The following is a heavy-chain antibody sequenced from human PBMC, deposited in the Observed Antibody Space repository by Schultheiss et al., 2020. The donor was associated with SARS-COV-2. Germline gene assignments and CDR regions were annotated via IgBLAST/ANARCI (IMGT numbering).Heavy chain of an antibody. Sequence: SETLSLTCAVYGGSFSGYYWSWIRQPPRKGLEWIGEINHSGSTNYNPSLKSRVTMSVDTSKNQFSLKLSSVTAADTAVYYCARFGPFDYWGQGTLVTVSS. CDR1: GGSFSGYY. CDR3: ARFGPFDY. D-gene: IGHD3-10*01. J-gene: IGHJ4*02. V-gene: IGHV4-34*01. CDR2: INHSGST.